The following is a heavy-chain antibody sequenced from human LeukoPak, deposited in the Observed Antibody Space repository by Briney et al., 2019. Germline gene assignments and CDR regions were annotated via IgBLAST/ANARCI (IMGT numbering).Heavy chain of an antibody. CDR2: IYTSGST. CDR1: GGSISGCY. D-gene: IGHD1-26*01. Sequence: PSETLSLTCAVYGGSISGCYWSWIRQPPGKGLEWIGYIYTSGSTNYNPSLKSRVTISVDTSKNQFSLRLSSVTAADTAMYFCARAYSRSYSHFDDWGQGTLVTVSS. V-gene: IGHV4-4*09. CDR3: ARAYSRSYSHFDD. J-gene: IGHJ4*02.